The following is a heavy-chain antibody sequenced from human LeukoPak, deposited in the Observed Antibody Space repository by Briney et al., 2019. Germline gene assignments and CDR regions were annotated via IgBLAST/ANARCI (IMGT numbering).Heavy chain of an antibody. CDR3: ARQAEYSSSSGIFDY. Sequence: PGESLKISCKGSGYSFTTYWIAWVRQMPGKGLEWMGIIYPSDSDTRYSPSFQGQVTFSADKSISTAYLQWSSLKASDTAMYYCARQAEYSSSSGIFDYWGQGTLVTVSS. CDR2: IYPSDSDT. J-gene: IGHJ4*02. D-gene: IGHD6-6*01. V-gene: IGHV5-51*01. CDR1: GYSFTTYW.